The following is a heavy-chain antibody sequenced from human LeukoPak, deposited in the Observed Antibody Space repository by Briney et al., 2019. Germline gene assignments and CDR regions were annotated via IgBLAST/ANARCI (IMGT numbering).Heavy chain of an antibody. J-gene: IGHJ4*02. D-gene: IGHD3-10*01. CDR1: GYNFTNYA. CDR2: ISAGHGNT. Sequence: GASVKVSCKASGYNFTNYALNWVRQTPGQGLEWMGWISAGHGNTIYLEKFQGRVTITRDTSASTVYMELSSLRSEDTAVYYCARLMVRGESYWGQGTLVTVSS. V-gene: IGHV1-3*01. CDR3: ARLMVRGESY.